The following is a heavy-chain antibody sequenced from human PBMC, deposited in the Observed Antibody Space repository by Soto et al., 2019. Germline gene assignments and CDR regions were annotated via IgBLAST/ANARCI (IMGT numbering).Heavy chain of an antibody. CDR1: GGSISSPYY. J-gene: IGHJ4*02. CDR3: ARRSGGGYLTLGY. V-gene: IGHV4-39*01. D-gene: IGHD1-26*01. CDR2: IYYGGST. Sequence: QLQLQESGPGLVKPSETLSLTCTVSGGSISSPYYWGWIRQSPGKGLEWIGDIYYGGSTYYNPSLKSRVTISGDTSKHQFPLKLSSVTAADTAVYYCARRSGGGYLTLGYWGQGTLVTVSS.